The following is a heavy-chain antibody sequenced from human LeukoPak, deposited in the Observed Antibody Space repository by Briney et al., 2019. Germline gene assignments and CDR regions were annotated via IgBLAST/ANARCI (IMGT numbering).Heavy chain of an antibody. V-gene: IGHV1-69*05. Sequence: GASVKVSSKASGGTFSSYAISSVRQAPGQGLEWMGRIIPIFGTANYAQKFQGRVTITTDESTSTAYMELSSLRSEDTAVYYCATHSSGSNTYYYYYMDVWGKGTTVTVSS. J-gene: IGHJ6*03. CDR2: IIPIFGTA. D-gene: IGHD6-19*01. CDR3: ATHSSGSNTYYYYYMDV. CDR1: GGTFSSYA.